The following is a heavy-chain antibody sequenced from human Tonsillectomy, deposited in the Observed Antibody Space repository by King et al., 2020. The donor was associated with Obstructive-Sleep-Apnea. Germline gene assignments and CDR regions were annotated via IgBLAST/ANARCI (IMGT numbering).Heavy chain of an antibody. V-gene: IGHV1-2*02. J-gene: IGHJ5*02. CDR3: ARESAAVGVRGVMGNWFDP. Sequence: VQLVESGAEVKKPGASVKVSCKASGYTFTGYYMHWVRQAPGQGLEWMGWINPNSGGTNYAQKFQGRVTMTRDTSISTAYMELSRLRSDDTAGYYCARESAAVGVRGVMGNWFDPWGQGTLITVSS. CDR1: GYTFTGYY. CDR2: INPNSGGT. D-gene: IGHD3-10*01.